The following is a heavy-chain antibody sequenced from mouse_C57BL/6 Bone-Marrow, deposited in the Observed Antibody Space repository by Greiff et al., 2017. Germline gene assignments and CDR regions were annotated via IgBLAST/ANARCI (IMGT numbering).Heavy chain of an antibody. CDR2: IWTGGGT. Sequence: VKLVESGPGLVAPSQSLSIICTVSGFSLTSYAISWVRQPPGKGLEWLGVIWTGGGTNYISALNSRLSISKDNAKSQVFLKMNSLQTDDTARYYCARGAVGGYWGQGTTLTVSS. J-gene: IGHJ2*01. CDR1: GFSLTSYA. D-gene: IGHD1-1*01. V-gene: IGHV2-9-1*01. CDR3: ARGAVGGY.